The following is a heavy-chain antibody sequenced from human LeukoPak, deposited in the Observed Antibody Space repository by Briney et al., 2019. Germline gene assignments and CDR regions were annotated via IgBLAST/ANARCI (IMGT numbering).Heavy chain of an antibody. V-gene: IGHV3-30*14. CDR1: GFTFSHYA. D-gene: IGHD1-26*01. CDR3: ATTPSSGSFPYYFDY. CDR2: ISYDGSNK. J-gene: IGHJ4*02. Sequence: GGSLRLSCAASGFTFSHYALHWVRQAPGKGLEWVAIISYDGSNKYYADSVKGRFTISRDNSKNTLYLQMSSLRTEDTAVYSCATTPSSGSFPYYFDYWGQGTLVTVSS.